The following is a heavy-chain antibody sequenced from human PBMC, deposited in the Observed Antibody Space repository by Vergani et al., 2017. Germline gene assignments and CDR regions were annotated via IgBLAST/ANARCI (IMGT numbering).Heavy chain of an antibody. V-gene: IGHV1-24*01. CDR3: ATGTRYSSSWSNNRRTSNYYGMDV. CDR1: GYTLTELS. Sequence: QVQLVQSGAEVKKPGASVKVSCKVSGYTLTELSMHWVRQAPGKGLEWMGGFDPEDGETIYAQKFQGRVTMTEDTSTDTAYMELSSLRSEDTAVYYCATGTRYSSSWSNNRRTSNYYGMDVWGQGTTVTVSS. J-gene: IGHJ6*02. D-gene: IGHD6-13*01. CDR2: FDPEDGET.